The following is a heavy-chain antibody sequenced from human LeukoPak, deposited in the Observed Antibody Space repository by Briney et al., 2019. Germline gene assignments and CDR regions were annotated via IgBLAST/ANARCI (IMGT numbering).Heavy chain of an antibody. CDR1: GGSLSGNY. CDR3: AVLMRHYGIDV. D-gene: IGHD3-9*01. V-gene: IGHV4-34*01. Sequence: SETLSLTCAVHGGSLSGNYWNWIRQTPGKGPEWLGDINYDGHTNYNPSLKSRLTISVDSSKNQFALTLRSVTAADAAVYYCAVLMRHYGIDVWGQGTTVTVSS. J-gene: IGHJ6*02. CDR2: INYDGHT.